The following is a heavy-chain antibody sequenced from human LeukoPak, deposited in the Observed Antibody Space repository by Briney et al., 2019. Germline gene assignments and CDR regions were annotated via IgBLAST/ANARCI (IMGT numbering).Heavy chain of an antibody. Sequence: KPSETLSLTCAVYGGSFSGYYWSWIRQPPGKGLEWIGEINHSGSTNYNPSLKSRVTISVDTSKNQFSLKLSSVTAADTAVYYCARGYRGPSGYWGQGTLVTVSS. CDR3: ARGYRGPSGY. V-gene: IGHV4-34*01. CDR2: INHSGST. CDR1: GGSFSGYY. D-gene: IGHD1-26*01. J-gene: IGHJ4*02.